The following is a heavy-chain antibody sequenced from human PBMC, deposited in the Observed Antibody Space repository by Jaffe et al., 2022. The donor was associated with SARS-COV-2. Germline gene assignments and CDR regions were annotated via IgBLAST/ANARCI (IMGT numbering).Heavy chain of an antibody. D-gene: IGHD2-21*02. CDR3: ARERTYCGGDCYPNNWFDP. V-gene: IGHV3-7*01. J-gene: IGHJ5*02. Sequence: EVQLVESGGGLVQPGGSLRLSCAASGFTFSSYWMSWVRQAPGKGLEWVANIKQDGSEKYYVDSVKGRFTISRDNAKNSLYLQMNSLRAEDTAVYYCARERTYCGGDCYPNNWFDPWGQGTLVTVSS. CDR2: IKQDGSEK. CDR1: GFTFSSYW.